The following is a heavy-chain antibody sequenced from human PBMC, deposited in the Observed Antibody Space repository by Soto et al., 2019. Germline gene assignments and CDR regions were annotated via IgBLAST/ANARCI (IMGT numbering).Heavy chain of an antibody. CDR3: ARYCSGGSCYSDDAFDI. V-gene: IGHV1-18*01. D-gene: IGHD2-15*01. J-gene: IGHJ3*02. Sequence: GASVKVSCKASGYTFTSYGISWVRQAPGQGLEWMGWISAYNGNTNYAQKLQGRVTMTTDTSTSTAYMELRSLRSDDTAVYYCARYCSGGSCYSDDAFDIWGQGTMVTVSS. CDR1: GYTFTSYG. CDR2: ISAYNGNT.